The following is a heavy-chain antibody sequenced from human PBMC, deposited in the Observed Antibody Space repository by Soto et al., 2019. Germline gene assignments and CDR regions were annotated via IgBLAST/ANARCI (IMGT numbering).Heavy chain of an antibody. Sequence: QVQLVESGGGVVQPGKSLRLACVASGFTFSNYGMHWVRQAPGEGLEWVAVISYDEDNIYYADSVKGRFTISRDNSKNRLYLQMNSLRPEDTAVYFCARSGTTVTTFWYFDLWGRGTLVTVSS. CDR3: ARSGTTVTTFWYFDL. D-gene: IGHD4-17*01. CDR1: GFTFSNYG. CDR2: ISYDEDNI. J-gene: IGHJ2*01. V-gene: IGHV3-30*03.